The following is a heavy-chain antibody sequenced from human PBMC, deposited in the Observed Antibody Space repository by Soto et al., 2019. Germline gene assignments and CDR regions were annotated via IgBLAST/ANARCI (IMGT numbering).Heavy chain of an antibody. V-gene: IGHV4-30-4*08. D-gene: IGHD2-2*01. Sequence: SETLSLTCTVSGGSISSGGYYWSWIRQHPGKGLEWIGYIYYSGSTYYNPSLKSRVTISVDTSKNQFSLKVASVTAADTAIYYCGRVMIGTSRHTDSDYWGQGTQVTVSS. CDR2: IYYSGST. J-gene: IGHJ4*02. CDR3: GRVMIGTSRHTDSDY. CDR1: GGSISSGGYY.